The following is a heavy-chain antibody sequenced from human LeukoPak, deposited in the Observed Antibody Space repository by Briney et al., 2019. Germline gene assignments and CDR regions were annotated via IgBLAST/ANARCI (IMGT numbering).Heavy chain of an antibody. J-gene: IGHJ4*02. D-gene: IGHD3-22*01. Sequence: ASVKVCCKASGYTFTENCFHWVRQAPGHGLEWMGLINPYTVDASYTEKFQGRVTMLRDTSVRTAYMHLSRVRSGDTAVYYCARGKSGFSPWGQANPVAVSS. CDR2: INPYTVDA. CDR3: ARGKSGFSP. V-gene: IGHV1-2*02. CDR1: GYTFTENC.